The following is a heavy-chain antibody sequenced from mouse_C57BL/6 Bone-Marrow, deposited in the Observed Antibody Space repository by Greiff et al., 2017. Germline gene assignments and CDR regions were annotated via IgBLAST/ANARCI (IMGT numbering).Heavy chain of an antibody. V-gene: IGHV5-9*01. CDR3: ARNFWYFDV. Sequence: EVQGVESGGGLVKPGGSLKLSCAASGFTFSSYTMSWVRQTPEKRLEWVATISGGGGNTYYPDSVKGRFTISRDNAKNTLYLQMSSLRSEDTALYYCARNFWYFDVWGTGTTVTVSS. CDR1: GFTFSSYT. J-gene: IGHJ1*03. CDR2: ISGGGGNT.